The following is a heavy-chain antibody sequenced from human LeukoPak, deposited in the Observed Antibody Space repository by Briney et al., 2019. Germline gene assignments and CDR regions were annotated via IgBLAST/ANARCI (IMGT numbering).Heavy chain of an antibody. CDR1: GATFSSYA. J-gene: IGHJ5*02. D-gene: IGHD6-13*01. Sequence: GAAVKVSCKSSGATFSSYAISWVRQAPGQGLGWMGRIIPIFGIANTAQKVQGRVTITADKSTSTAYMELSSLRSEDTAVYYCARGLIADSAGCFDPWGQGTLVTVSS. CDR3: ARGLIADSAGCFDP. V-gene: IGHV1-69*04. CDR2: IIPIFGIA.